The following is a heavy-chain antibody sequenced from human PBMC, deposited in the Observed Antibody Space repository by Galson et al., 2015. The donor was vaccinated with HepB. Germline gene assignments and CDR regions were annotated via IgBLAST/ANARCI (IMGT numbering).Heavy chain of an antibody. CDR1: GFSFSTYA. Sequence: SLRLSCAASGFSFSTYAMHWVRQAPGKGLEWVALIWFDESHKYYADSVKGRFTISRDNNKKTLYLQMDSLRVEDMAVYYCARDQVGSGSSPLWNWGQGTLVTVSS. V-gene: IGHV3-33*01. CDR3: ARDQVGSGSSPLWN. D-gene: IGHD3-10*01. CDR2: IWFDESHK. J-gene: IGHJ4*02.